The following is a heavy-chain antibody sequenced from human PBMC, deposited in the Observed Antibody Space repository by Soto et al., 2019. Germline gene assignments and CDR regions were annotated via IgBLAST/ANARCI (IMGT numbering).Heavy chain of an antibody. V-gene: IGHV3-30*04. Sequence: QVQLVESGGGVVQPGRSLRLSCGASGFTFSTYTMHWVRQAPGQGLEWVALISSAGRNKYYADSVKGRFTISRDNSENTLCLQMNSLRAEDTAVSYCARDLLSYDSYGCLDSWGQGTQVTVSS. CDR3: ARDLLSYDSYGCLDS. CDR2: ISSAGRNK. D-gene: IGHD3-22*01. CDR1: GFTFSTYT. J-gene: IGHJ4*02.